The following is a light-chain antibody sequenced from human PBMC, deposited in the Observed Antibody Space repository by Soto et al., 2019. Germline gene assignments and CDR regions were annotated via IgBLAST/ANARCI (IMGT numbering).Light chain of an antibody. CDR3: QQYGSSPTWT. Sequence: EIVLTQSPGTLSLSPGERATLSCRASQSVSSSYLAWYQQKPGQAPRLLIYGASSRATGIPDRFSGSGSGTDFTLTFSRLEPEDFAVYYCQQYGSSPTWTFGQGTKVDNK. CDR2: GAS. V-gene: IGKV3-20*01. J-gene: IGKJ1*01. CDR1: QSVSSSY.